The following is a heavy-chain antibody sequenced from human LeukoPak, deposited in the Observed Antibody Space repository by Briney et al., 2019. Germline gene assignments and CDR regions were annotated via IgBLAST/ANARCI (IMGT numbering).Heavy chain of an antibody. CDR1: GYTLTELS. CDR2: FDPEDGET. Sequence: ASVKVSCKVSGYTLTELSMHWVRQAPGKGLEWMGGFDPEDGETIYAQKFQGRVTMTEDTSTDTAYMELSSLRSEDTAVYYCATDLPSGSSWYGGDAFDIWAKGQWSPSLQ. CDR3: ATDLPSGSSWYGGDAFDI. J-gene: IGHJ3*02. D-gene: IGHD6-13*01. V-gene: IGHV1-24*01.